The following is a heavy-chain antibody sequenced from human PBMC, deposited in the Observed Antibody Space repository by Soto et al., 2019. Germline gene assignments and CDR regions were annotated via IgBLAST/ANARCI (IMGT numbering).Heavy chain of an antibody. Sequence: PGGSLRLSFAASGFMFSTHWMSWVRQAPGKGLEWVANINPGGTETHYLDSVKGRFSISRDNAKNTLFLQLYSLRAEDTAFYYCAEDSISDRETFNFDSWGQGTLVTVSS. CDR1: GFMFSTHW. D-gene: IGHD1-26*01. CDR3: AEDSISDRETFNFDS. V-gene: IGHV3-7*03. CDR2: INPGGTET. J-gene: IGHJ4*02.